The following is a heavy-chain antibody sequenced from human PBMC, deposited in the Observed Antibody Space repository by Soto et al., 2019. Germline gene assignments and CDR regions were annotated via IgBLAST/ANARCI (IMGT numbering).Heavy chain of an antibody. Sequence: GESLKISCKASGYTFINYWIAWVRQMPRKGLEWMGIIHPGDSDVRYSPSFQGLVTFSADKSINTAYAQWSSLKASDTALYYCARHVGGRDYYYGIDVWGQGTTVTVSS. CDR3: ARHVGGRDYYYGIDV. CDR1: GYTFINYW. J-gene: IGHJ6*02. CDR2: IHPGDSDV. V-gene: IGHV5-51*01.